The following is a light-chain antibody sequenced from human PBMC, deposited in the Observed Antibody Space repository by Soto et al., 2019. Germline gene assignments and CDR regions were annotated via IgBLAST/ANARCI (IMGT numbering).Light chain of an antibody. CDR2: DDT. J-gene: IGLJ1*01. CDR1: SIGSKS. V-gene: IGLV3-21*02. Sequence: SYELTQPPSMSVAPGQTASIACGGDSIGSKSVNWYQQRPGQAPVVVVYDDTDRPTGIPERFSGSNSGNTATLTITRVEAGDEADYYCQVWDGRSFQGVFGPGTKVTVL. CDR3: QVWDGRSFQGV.